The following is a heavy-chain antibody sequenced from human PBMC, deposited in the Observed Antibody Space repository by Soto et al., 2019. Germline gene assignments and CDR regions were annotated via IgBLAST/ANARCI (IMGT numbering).Heavy chain of an antibody. CDR3: SRGRLVVPGLGQL. J-gene: IGHJ4*02. V-gene: IGHV3-48*03. Sequence: EVQLVESGGGLVQPGGSLRLSCVASGFNFGSYEMNWVRQAPGKGLEWISYISSSGSTLYYADSVRGRFAISRDNGKKSLFLEMSSLRVEDTAVYYCSRGRLVVPGLGQLWGQGTLVTVSS. CDR2: ISSSGSTL. CDR1: GFNFGSYE. D-gene: IGHD3-16*01.